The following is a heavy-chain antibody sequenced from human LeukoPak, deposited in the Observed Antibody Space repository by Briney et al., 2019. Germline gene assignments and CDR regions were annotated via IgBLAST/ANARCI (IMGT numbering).Heavy chain of an antibody. CDR1: GLTFSDYY. D-gene: IGHD3-10*01. CDR2: ISSSSSYT. V-gene: IGHV3-11*06. J-gene: IGHJ4*02. Sequence: KAGGSLRLSCAASGLTFSDYYMSWIRQAPGKGLEWVSYISSSSSYTNYADSVKGRFTISRDNAKNSLYLQMNSLRAEDTAVYYCARDEYGSGSRLGYWGQGTLVTVSS. CDR3: ARDEYGSGSRLGY.